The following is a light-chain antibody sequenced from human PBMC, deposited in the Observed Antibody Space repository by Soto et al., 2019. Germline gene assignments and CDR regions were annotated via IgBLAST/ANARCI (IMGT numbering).Light chain of an antibody. CDR1: QSISSNF. CDR3: QQYGGSPRT. CDR2: GAS. J-gene: IGKJ1*01. Sequence: EIVLTQSPGTLSLSPGEGGTLSCRASQSISSNFLAWYQQKRGQAPRLLIHGASNRATGIPDRFSGSGSGTDFTLTITRLEPEDFAVYYCQQYGGSPRTFGQGTKVDNK. V-gene: IGKV3-20*01.